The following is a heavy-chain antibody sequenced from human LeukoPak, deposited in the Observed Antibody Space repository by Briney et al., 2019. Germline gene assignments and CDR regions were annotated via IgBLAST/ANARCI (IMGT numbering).Heavy chain of an antibody. CDR1: GYTFTSYG. CDR2: ISAYNGNT. D-gene: IGHD3-10*01. CDR3: ARITPPMVRGVNWFDP. J-gene: IGHJ5*02. V-gene: IGHV1-18*01. Sequence: GASVKVACKASGYTFTSYGISWVRQAPGQGLEWMGWISAYNGNTNYAQKLQGRVTMTTDTSTRTAYMELRSLRSDAPAVYYCARITPPMVRGVNWFDPWGQGTLVTVSS.